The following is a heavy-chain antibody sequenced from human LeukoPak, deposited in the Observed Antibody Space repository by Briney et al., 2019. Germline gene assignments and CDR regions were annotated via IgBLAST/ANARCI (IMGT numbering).Heavy chain of an antibody. CDR2: IRSKAYGGTT. CDR3: TRDNYDFWSGYAGGYYYMDV. J-gene: IGHJ6*03. Sequence: GGSLRLSCTASGFTFGDYAMSWVRQAPGKGLEWVGFIRSKAYGGTTEYAASVKGRFTISRDDSKSIAYLQMNSLKTEDTAVYYCTRDNYDFWSGYAGGYYYMDVWGKGTTVTVSS. V-gene: IGHV3-49*04. CDR1: GFTFGDYA. D-gene: IGHD3-3*01.